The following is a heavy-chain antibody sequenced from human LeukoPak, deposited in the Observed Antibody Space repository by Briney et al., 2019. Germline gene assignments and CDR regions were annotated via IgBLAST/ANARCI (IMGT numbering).Heavy chain of an antibody. D-gene: IGHD6-6*01. CDR3: ARHLQFEYSSSRAFDI. Sequence: KPSETLSLTCAVYGGSFSGYYWSWIRQPPEKGLEWIGYIYYSGGTNYNPSLKSRVTISVDTSKNQFSLKLSSVTAADTAVYYCARHLQFEYSSSRAFDIWGQGTMVTVSS. J-gene: IGHJ3*02. CDR1: GGSFSGYY. CDR2: IYYSGGT. V-gene: IGHV4-59*08.